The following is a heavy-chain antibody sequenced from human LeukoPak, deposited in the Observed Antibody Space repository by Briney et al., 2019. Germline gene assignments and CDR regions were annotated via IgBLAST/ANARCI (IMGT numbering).Heavy chain of an antibody. Sequence: ASVKVSCKASGYTFTGYYMHWVRQAPGQGLEWMGWINPNSGGTNYAQKFQGRVTMTRDASISTAYMELSRLRSDDTAVYYCARERRGYCTNGVCFPLDPWGQGTLVTVSS. D-gene: IGHD2-8*01. CDR3: ARERRGYCTNGVCFPLDP. V-gene: IGHV1-2*02. J-gene: IGHJ5*02. CDR2: INPNSGGT. CDR1: GYTFTGYY.